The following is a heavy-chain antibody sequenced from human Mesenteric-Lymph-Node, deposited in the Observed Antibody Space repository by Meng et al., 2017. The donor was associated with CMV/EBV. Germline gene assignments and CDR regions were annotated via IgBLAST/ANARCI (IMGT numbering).Heavy chain of an antibody. Sequence: GGSLRLSCAASGFTFSSYWMSWVRQAPGKGLEWVANIKQDGSEKYYVDSVKGRFTISRDNAKNSLYLQMNSLRAEDTAVYYCARSYCSSTSCYTDEGRDAFDIWGQGTMVTVSS. CDR1: GFTFSSYW. V-gene: IGHV3-7*01. CDR2: IKQDGSEK. J-gene: IGHJ3*02. CDR3: ARSYCSSTSCYTDEGRDAFDI. D-gene: IGHD2-2*02.